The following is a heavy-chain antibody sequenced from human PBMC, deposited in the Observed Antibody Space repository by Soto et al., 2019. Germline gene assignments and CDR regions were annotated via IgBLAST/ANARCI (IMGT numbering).Heavy chain of an antibody. Sequence: EVQLLESGGGLVQSGVSLRLSCAVSGLSLSSYAMSWVRQAPGKGLEWVSGISGSGGNTHYADSVKGRFTISSDKSKITVYMQMNSRRAEHTSGYYCAKVGTGVFFGGVIVIPVGCYLDYSGQGTLVAVSA. J-gene: IGHJ4*02. CDR2: ISGSGGNT. D-gene: IGHD3-16*02. CDR1: GLSLSSYA. CDR3: AKVGTGVFFGGVIVIPVGCYLDY. V-gene: IGHV3-23*01.